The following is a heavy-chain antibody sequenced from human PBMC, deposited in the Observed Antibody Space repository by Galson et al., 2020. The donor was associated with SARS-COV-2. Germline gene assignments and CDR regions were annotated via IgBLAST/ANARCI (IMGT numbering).Heavy chain of an antibody. J-gene: IGHJ4*02. Sequence: GESLKISCAASGFTFSSYGMHWVRQAPGKGLEWVAVISYDGSNKYYADSVKGRFTISRDNSKNTLYLQMNSLRAEDTAVYYCAKDTERGVVTVYYFDYWGQGTLVTVSS. V-gene: IGHV3-30*18. CDR3: AKDTERGVVTVYYFDY. D-gene: IGHD3-3*01. CDR1: GFTFSSYG. CDR2: ISYDGSNK.